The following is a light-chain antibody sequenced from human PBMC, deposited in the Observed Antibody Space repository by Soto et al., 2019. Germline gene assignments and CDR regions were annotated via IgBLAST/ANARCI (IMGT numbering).Light chain of an antibody. CDR3: CSYAGSPYV. J-gene: IGLJ1*01. CDR2: DVS. Sequence: SVLTQPRSVSGSPGQSVTISCTGTSSDVGGYNYVSWYQQHPGKAPKLMIYDVSKRPSGVPDRFSGSKSGNTASLTISGLQAEDGADYYCCSYAGSPYVFGTGTKVTVL. CDR1: SSDVGGYNY. V-gene: IGLV2-11*01.